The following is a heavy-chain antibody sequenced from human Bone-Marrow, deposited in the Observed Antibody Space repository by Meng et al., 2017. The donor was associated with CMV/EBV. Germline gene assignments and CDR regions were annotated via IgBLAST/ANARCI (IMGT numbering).Heavy chain of an antibody. Sequence: GGSLRLSCAASGFTFDDYGMSWVRQAPGKGLEWVSVIYSGGSSTYYADSVKGRFTISRDNSKNTLYLQMNSLRVEDTAVYYCAKDREYYDYNYGMDVWGQGTTVTVSS. CDR1: GFTFDDYG. V-gene: IGHV3-23*03. CDR3: AKDREYYDYNYGMDV. D-gene: IGHD3-3*01. J-gene: IGHJ6*02. CDR2: IYSGGSST.